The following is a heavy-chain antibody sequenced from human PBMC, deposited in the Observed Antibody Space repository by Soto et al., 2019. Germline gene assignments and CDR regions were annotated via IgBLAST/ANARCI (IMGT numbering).Heavy chain of an antibody. CDR3: ARLRPSYYYGSGSYYPTYYYYYMDV. Sequence: SETLSLTCAVYGGSFSGYYWSWIRQPPGKGLEWIGEINHSGSTNYNPSLKSRVTISVDTSKNQFSLKLSSVTAADTAVYYCARLRPSYYYGSGSYYPTYYYYYMDVWGKGTTVTVSS. CDR2: INHSGST. D-gene: IGHD3-10*01. V-gene: IGHV4-34*01. J-gene: IGHJ6*03. CDR1: GGSFSGYY.